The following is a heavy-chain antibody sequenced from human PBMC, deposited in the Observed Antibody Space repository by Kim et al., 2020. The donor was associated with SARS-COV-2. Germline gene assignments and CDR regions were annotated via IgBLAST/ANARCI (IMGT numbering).Heavy chain of an antibody. Sequence: ASVKVSCKVSGYTLTQVSMHWVRQAPGKGLEWMGGFDPEYGATIDEQKFQDRLTMTEDTATDPGSMELRSLTSDDTAVYFCATYASGSRYFDPWCQGSLV. J-gene: IGHJ4*02. CDR3: ATYASGSRYFDP. CDR1: GYTLTQVS. V-gene: IGHV1-24*01. CDR2: FDPEYGAT. D-gene: IGHD3-10*01.